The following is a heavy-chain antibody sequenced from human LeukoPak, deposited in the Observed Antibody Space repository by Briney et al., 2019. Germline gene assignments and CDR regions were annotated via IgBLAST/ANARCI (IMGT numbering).Heavy chain of an antibody. CDR3: ARHLVRGVIITRRYAFDI. CDR1: GGSFSGYY. Sequence: SEALSLTCAVYGGSFSGYYWSWIRQPPGKGLEWIGEINHSGSTNYNPSLKSRVTISVDTSKNQSSLKLSSVTAADTAVYYCARHLVRGVIITRRYAFDIWGQGTMVTVSS. CDR2: INHSGST. V-gene: IGHV4-34*01. J-gene: IGHJ3*02. D-gene: IGHD3-10*01.